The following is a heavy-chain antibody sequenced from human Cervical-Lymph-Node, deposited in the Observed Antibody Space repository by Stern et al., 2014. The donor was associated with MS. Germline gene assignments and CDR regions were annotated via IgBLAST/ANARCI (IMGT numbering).Heavy chain of an antibody. CDR3: ARSHGSSGWYAY. V-gene: IGHV2-70*01. CDR2: IEWDDEK. D-gene: IGHD6-19*01. Sequence: QVTLRESGPALVKPTQTLTLTCSFSGFSLSTSGMSVTWIRQSPGKAREXLALIEWDDEKYYNTSLRTRLAISKDTSKNQVVLTMTNMDPVDTGTYYCARSHGSSGWYAYWGQGTLVTVSS. CDR1: GFSLSTSGMS. J-gene: IGHJ4*02.